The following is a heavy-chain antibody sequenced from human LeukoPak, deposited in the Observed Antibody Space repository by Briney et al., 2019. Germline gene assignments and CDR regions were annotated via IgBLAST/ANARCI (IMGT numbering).Heavy chain of an antibody. D-gene: IGHD5-24*01. J-gene: IGHJ4*02. CDR3: ARARDGYNDLDY. Sequence: ASVKVSCNASGYTFTSYYLHWVRQAPAHGLGRMGIVNPSGGRTSYAQNLHGPVPLTTDMSTSTVYMELSRPRSEDTAVYDCARARDGYNDLDYWGQGTLVTVSS. CDR2: VNPSGGRT. CDR1: GYTFTSYY. V-gene: IGHV1-46*01.